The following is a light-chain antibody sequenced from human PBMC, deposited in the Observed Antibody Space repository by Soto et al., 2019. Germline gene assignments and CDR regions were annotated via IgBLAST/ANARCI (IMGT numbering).Light chain of an antibody. V-gene: IGKV3-20*01. Sequence: EIVLTQSPGTLSLSPGERATLSCRASQSVASNYLAWYHQKPGQAPRLLLYGASTRAAGIPDRFSGSGSGTDFTLTISRLEPEDFAVYYCQQYVTSPGTFGQGTKVDIK. J-gene: IGKJ1*01. CDR1: QSVASNY. CDR3: QQYVTSPGT. CDR2: GAS.